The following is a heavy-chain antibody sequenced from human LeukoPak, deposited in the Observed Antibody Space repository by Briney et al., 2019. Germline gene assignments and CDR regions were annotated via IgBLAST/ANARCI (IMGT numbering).Heavy chain of an antibody. CDR3: ARLMFPALYDILTGYYEYNWFDP. Sequence: PSETLSLTCTVSGGSISSYYWSWIRQPPGKGLEWIGYIYYSGSTNYNPSLKSRVTISVDTSKNQFSLKLSSVTAADTAVYYCARLMFPALYDILTGYYEYNWFDPWGQGTLVTVSS. D-gene: IGHD3-9*01. V-gene: IGHV4-59*08. J-gene: IGHJ5*02. CDR1: GGSISSYY. CDR2: IYYSGST.